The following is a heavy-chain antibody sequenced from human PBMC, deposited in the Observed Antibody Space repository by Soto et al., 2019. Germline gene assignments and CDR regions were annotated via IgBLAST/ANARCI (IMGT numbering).Heavy chain of an antibody. CDR3: AKGESSIAARHYFDY. J-gene: IGHJ4*02. CDR2: ISGSGGST. V-gene: IGHV3-23*01. CDR1: GFTFSSYA. Sequence: VGSLRLSCAASGFTFSSYAMSWVRQAPGKGLEWVSAISGSGGSTYYADSVKGRFTISRDNSKNTLYLQMNSLRAEDTAVYYCAKGESSIAARHYFDYWGQGTLVTVSS. D-gene: IGHD6-6*01.